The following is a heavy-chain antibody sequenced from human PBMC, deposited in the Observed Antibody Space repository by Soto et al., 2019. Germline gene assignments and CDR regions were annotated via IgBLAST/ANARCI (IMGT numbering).Heavy chain of an antibody. Sequence: PSETLSLTCTVSGGSISSYYWSWIRRPPGKGLEWIGYIYNSGSAHSNPSLQSRVTISVHTSKNQFSLKLSSVTAADTGIYYCARARSTMVREVIRYNMDFWAQGTTVTVSS. D-gene: IGHD3-10*01. CDR1: GGSISSYY. V-gene: IGHV4-59*01. CDR2: IYNSGSA. J-gene: IGHJ6*02. CDR3: ARARSTMVREVIRYNMDF.